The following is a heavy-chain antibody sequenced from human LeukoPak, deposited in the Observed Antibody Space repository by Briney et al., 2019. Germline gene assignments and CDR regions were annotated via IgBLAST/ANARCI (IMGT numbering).Heavy chain of an antibody. CDR2: ISNNGGIT. Sequence: GGSLRLSCAASGFTFSSYAMLWLRQAPGKGLEYVSAISNNGGITYYSNSVKGRFTISRDNSKSTLYLQMGSLRAEDMAVYYCARVVGGSGWSFDYWSQGTLVTVSS. V-gene: IGHV3-64*01. J-gene: IGHJ4*02. CDR1: GFTFSSYA. D-gene: IGHD6-19*01. CDR3: ARVVGGSGWSFDY.